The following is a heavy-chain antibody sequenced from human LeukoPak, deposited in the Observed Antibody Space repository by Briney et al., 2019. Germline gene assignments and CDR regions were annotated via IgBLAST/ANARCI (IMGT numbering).Heavy chain of an antibody. CDR2: INPNSGGT. CDR3: AIIVGAILSFDY. D-gene: IGHD1-26*01. V-gene: IGHV1-2*02. J-gene: IGHJ4*02. CDR1: GYTFIGYY. Sequence: ASVKVSCKASGYTFIGYYMHWVRQAPGQGLEWMGWINPNSGGTNYAQKFQGRVTMTRDTSISTAYMELSRLRSDDTAVYYCAIIVGAILSFDYWGQGTLVTVSS.